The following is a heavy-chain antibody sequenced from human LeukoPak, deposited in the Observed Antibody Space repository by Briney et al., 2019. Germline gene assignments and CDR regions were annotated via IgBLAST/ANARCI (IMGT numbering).Heavy chain of an antibody. CDR3: ARDGLGVATLGVYYYYYMDV. Sequence: GGSLRLSCAASGFTFSSYSMNWVRQAPGKGLEWVSSISSSSSYIYYADSVKGRFTISRDNAKNSLYLQMNSLRAEDTAVYYCARDGLGVATLGVYYYYYMDVWGKGTTVTISS. J-gene: IGHJ6*03. CDR2: ISSSSSYI. D-gene: IGHD5-12*01. CDR1: GFTFSSYS. V-gene: IGHV3-21*01.